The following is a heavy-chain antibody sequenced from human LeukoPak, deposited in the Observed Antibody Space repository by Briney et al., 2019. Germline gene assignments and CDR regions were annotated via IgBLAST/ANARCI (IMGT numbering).Heavy chain of an antibody. D-gene: IGHD6-19*01. CDR2: INHSGST. CDR3: ARGPGYSSGWSIDY. V-gene: IGHV4-34*01. J-gene: IGHJ4*02. CDR1: GGSFSGYY. Sequence: SETLSLTCAVYGGSFSGYYWSWIRQPPGKGLEWIGEINHSGSTNYNPSLKSRVTMSVDTSKNQFSLKLSSVTAADTAVYYCARGPGYSSGWSIDYWGQGTLVTVSS.